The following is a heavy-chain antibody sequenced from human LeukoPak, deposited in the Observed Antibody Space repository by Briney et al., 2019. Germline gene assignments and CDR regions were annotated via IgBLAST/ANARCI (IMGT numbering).Heavy chain of an antibody. D-gene: IGHD3-16*01. V-gene: IGHV4-59*01. CDR2: VYHSGSA. J-gene: IGHJ4*02. CDR3: ARPRETRRAYTPARYYFDS. CDR1: NGSISTYH. Sequence: SETLSLTCSVSNGSISTYHWSWIRQSPGKGLEWIGYVYHSGSAYYNPSLQSRVTISLDMSKNQFSLRLSSVTAADTARYFCARPRETRRAYTPARYYFDSWGQGTLITVSS.